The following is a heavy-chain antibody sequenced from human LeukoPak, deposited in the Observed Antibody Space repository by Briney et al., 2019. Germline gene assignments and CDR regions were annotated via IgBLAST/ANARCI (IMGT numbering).Heavy chain of an antibody. Sequence: PSETLSLTCAVYGGSFSGYYWSWIRQTPGKGLEWIGEINHSGSTNYNPSLKSRVTISVDTSKNQFSLKLSSVTAADTAVYYCARSDDYGDYGGAFDYWGQGTLVTVSS. CDR3: ARSDDYGDYGGAFDY. CDR2: INHSGST. V-gene: IGHV4-34*01. D-gene: IGHD4-17*01. J-gene: IGHJ4*02. CDR1: GGSFSGYY.